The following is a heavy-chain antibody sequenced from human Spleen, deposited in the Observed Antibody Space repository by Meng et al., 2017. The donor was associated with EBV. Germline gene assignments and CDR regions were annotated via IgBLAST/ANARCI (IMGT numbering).Heavy chain of an antibody. V-gene: IGHV4-39*07. J-gene: IGHJ4*02. D-gene: IGHD2-15*01. CDR2: IYYSGST. CDR1: GGSISSSTYY. Sequence: QLHLQESGPGLVKPSDTLSLTCTVSGGSISSSTYYWGWIRQPPGKGLEWIGSIYYSGSTDYTPSLKTRVTISLDTSKNQFSLKLTSVTAADTAVFYCARDVGYYFDFWGQGTLVTVSS. CDR3: ARDVGYYFDF.